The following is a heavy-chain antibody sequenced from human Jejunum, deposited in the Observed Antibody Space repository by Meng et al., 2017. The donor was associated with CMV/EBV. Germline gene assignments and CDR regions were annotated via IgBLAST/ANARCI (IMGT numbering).Heavy chain of an antibody. D-gene: IGHD1-1*01. CDR1: GDSVSSNRAA. J-gene: IGHJ5*02. V-gene: IGHV6-1*01. Sequence: GDSVSSNRAAWTWIRQSPSRGLEWLGRTYFRSTWSNDYAISVKSRITINPDTSKNQFSLHLTSLTPEDTAVYYCVRSSTTGGFEPWGQGTLVTVSS. CDR2: TYFRSTWSN. CDR3: VRSSTTGGFEP.